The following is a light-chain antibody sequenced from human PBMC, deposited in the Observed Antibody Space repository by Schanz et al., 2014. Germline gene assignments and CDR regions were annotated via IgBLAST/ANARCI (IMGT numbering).Light chain of an antibody. V-gene: IGLV2-14*01. CDR3: TSYTSSRTWV. Sequence: QSALTQPPSASGSPGQSITISCTGTSSDVGGYNYVSWYQQHPGKAPKLMIYDVSNRPSGVSNRFSGSKSGNTASLTISGLQAEDEADYYCTSYTSSRTWVFGGGTQLTVL. CDR1: SSDVGGYNY. J-gene: IGLJ3*02. CDR2: DVS.